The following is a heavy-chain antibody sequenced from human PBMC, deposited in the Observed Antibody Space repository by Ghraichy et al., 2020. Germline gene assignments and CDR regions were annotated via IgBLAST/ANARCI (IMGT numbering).Heavy chain of an antibody. Sequence: SQTLSLTCTVSGASISISSDYWGWIRQPPGKGLEWIGSIHYSGSTYYNPSLKSRVTISVDTSKKQFSLKLSSVTAADTAVYYCAKKSITGTNRDAFHSWGQGTMVTVSS. D-gene: IGHD1-7*01. CDR2: IHYSGST. V-gene: IGHV4-39*01. J-gene: IGHJ3*02. CDR3: AKKSITGTNRDAFHS. CDR1: GASISISSDY.